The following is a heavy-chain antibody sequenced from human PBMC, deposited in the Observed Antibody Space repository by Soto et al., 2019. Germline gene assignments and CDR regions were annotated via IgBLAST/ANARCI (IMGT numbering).Heavy chain of an antibody. D-gene: IGHD2-2*01. Sequence: SETLSLTCTVSGGSISSSSYYWGWIRQPPGKGLEWIGSIYYSGSTYYNPSLKSRVTMSVDTSKNQFSLKLSSVTAVDTAVYYCARSRYCISTSCYAGGNWFDPWGQGTLVTVSS. CDR1: GGSISSSSYY. CDR3: ARSRYCISTSCYAGGNWFDP. V-gene: IGHV4-39*07. J-gene: IGHJ5*02. CDR2: IYYSGST.